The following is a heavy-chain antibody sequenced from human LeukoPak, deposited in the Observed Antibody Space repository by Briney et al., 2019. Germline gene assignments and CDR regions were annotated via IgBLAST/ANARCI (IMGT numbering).Heavy chain of an antibody. V-gene: IGHV3-30-3*01. D-gene: IGHD5-18*01. CDR3: AREPTHLNSYGSPGLYYYYYYMDV. CDR2: ISYDGSNK. Sequence: GGSLRLSCAASGFTFSSYAMHWVRQAPGKGLEWVAVISYDGSNKYYADSVKGRFTISRDNSKNTLYLQMNSLRAEDTAVYYCAREPTHLNSYGSPGLYYYYYYMDVWGKGTTVTVSS. CDR1: GFTFSSYA. J-gene: IGHJ6*03.